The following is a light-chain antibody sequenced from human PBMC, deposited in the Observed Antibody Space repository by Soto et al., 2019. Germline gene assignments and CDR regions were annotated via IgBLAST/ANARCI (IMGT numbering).Light chain of an antibody. Sequence: ATLSLSPGERATLSCRASQSVSSYLAWYQQKPGQAPRRLIYDASNRATGIPARFSGSGSGTDFTLTISSLESEDFAVSYCQERRTWPRFAFGGGTKV. CDR2: DAS. CDR1: QSVSSY. J-gene: IGKJ4*01. V-gene: IGKV3-11*01. CDR3: QERRTWPRFA.